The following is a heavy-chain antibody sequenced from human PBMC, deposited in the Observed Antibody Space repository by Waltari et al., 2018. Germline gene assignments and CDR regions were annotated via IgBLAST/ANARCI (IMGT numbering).Heavy chain of an antibody. Sequence: EVQLVQAGAEVKTPGESLKISGKGSGYSFTSYWIGWVRQSPGKGLEWIGIIYPCDSDTRYRPSFQGQVTISADKSISTAYLQWSSLKASDTAMYYCARSDSSGAIFFDIWGQGTMVTVSS. CDR3: ARSDSSGAIFFDI. D-gene: IGHD3-22*01. CDR2: IYPCDSDT. J-gene: IGHJ3*02. V-gene: IGHV5-51*03. CDR1: GYSFTSYW.